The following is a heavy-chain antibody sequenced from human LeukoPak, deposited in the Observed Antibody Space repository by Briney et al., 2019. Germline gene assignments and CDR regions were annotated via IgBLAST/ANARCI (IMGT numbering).Heavy chain of an antibody. CDR3: ARGASELQYYYGSGSLPNYYYSGMDV. Sequence: GASVKVSCKASGYTFTGYYMHWVRQAPGQGLEWMGWINPNSGGTNYAQKFQGWVTMTRDTSISKAYMELSRLRYDDTAVYYCARGASELQYYYGSGSLPNYYYSGMDVWGQGTTVTVSS. D-gene: IGHD3-10*01. CDR1: GYTFTGYY. CDR2: INPNSGGT. J-gene: IGHJ6*02. V-gene: IGHV1-2*04.